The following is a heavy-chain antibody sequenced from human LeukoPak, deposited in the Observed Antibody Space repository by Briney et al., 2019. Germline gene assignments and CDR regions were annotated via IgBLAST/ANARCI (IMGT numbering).Heavy chain of an antibody. J-gene: IGHJ4*02. CDR1: GFSFDTYN. CDR3: ARGLQGHYFVQ. V-gene: IGHV3-21*04. CDR2: ITMSSTNI. Sequence: GGSLRLSCAASGFSFDTYNMGWVRQAPGKGLEWVSSITMSSTNIYYADSVKGRFTISRDNAKNSLYLQMKSLRAEDTAVYYCARGLQGHYFVQCGEGALVTVSS. D-gene: IGHD5-18*01.